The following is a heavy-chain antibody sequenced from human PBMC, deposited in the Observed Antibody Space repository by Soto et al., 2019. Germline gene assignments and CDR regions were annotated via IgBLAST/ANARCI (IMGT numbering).Heavy chain of an antibody. Sequence: SETLSLTCAVYGGSFNGYYWTWIRQPPGKGPEWIGDINHSGSTNYNTSLKSRVTISVDTSKNQFSLKLRSGTAADMAVFYCARAPDNYHFDSWGQGTLVTV. CDR1: GGSFNGYY. J-gene: IGHJ4*02. CDR3: ARAPDNYHFDS. V-gene: IGHV4-34*01. D-gene: IGHD1-1*01. CDR2: INHSGST.